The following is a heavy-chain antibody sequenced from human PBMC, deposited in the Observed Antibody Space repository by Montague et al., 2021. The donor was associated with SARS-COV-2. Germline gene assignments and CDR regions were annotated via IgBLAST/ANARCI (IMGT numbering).Heavy chain of an antibody. Sequence: SQTLSLTCAVYGGSFSDYYWSWIRQPPGKGLEWIGEINQRGTSKYNPPLKSRVSISLDTSKNQFSLYLSPVTAADTAVYYCARGRQHFNMIVVVMTGGEYYFDYWGQGTLVTVSS. CDR2: INQRGTS. D-gene: IGHD3-22*01. CDR3: ARGRQHFNMIVVVMTGGEYYFDY. V-gene: IGHV4-34*01. J-gene: IGHJ4*02. CDR1: GGSFSDYY.